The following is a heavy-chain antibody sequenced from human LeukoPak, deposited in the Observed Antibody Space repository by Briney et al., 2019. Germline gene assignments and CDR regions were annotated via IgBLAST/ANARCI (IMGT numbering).Heavy chain of an antibody. J-gene: IGHJ3*02. CDR1: GFTFRSHT. CDR2: ISGSSGHI. D-gene: IGHD3-22*01. V-gene: IGHV3-21*06. Sequence: GGSLRLSCAASGFTFRSHTLNWVRQAPGKGLEWVSSISGSSGHIYYADSVKGRFTIFRDNAKNLLYLQMNSLRAEDTAVYHCARMMTDFDGSGHDIQRGAFDIWGQGTMVTVSS. CDR3: ARMMTDFDGSGHDIQRGAFDI.